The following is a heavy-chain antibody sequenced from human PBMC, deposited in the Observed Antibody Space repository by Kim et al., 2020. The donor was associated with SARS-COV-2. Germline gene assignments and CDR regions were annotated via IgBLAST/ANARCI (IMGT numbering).Heavy chain of an antibody. CDR1: GFSLCTSEVG. J-gene: IGHJ4*02. CDR2: IYCDDDK. CDR3: AHRRDKFYYYGSANYYNVPDY. D-gene: IGHD3-10*01. V-gene: IGHV2-5*02. Sequence: SGPTLVNPTQTLTLTCTFSGFSLCTSEVGVGWIRQPPGKALEWLALIYCDDDKRYSPSLKSRLTITKDTSKNQVVLTMTNMDPVDTATYYCAHRRDKFYYYGSANYYNVPDYWGQGTLVTVSS.